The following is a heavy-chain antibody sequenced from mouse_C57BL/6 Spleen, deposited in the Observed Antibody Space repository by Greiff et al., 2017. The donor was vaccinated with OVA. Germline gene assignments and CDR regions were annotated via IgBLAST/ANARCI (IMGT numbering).Heavy chain of an antibody. Sequence: EVQLQQSGPVLVKPGASVKMSCKASGYTFTAYYMNWVKQSHGKSLEWIGVINPYNGGTSYNQKFKGKATLTVDKSSSTAYMELNSLTSEDSAVYYCAKGPYDYLDYWGQGTTLTVSS. CDR3: AKGPYDYLDY. CDR2: INPYNGGT. D-gene: IGHD2-3*01. V-gene: IGHV1-19*01. J-gene: IGHJ2*01. CDR1: GYTFTAYY.